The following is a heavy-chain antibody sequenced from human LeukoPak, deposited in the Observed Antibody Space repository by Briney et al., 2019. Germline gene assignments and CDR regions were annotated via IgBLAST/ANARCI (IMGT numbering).Heavy chain of an antibody. CDR1: GFTFSSYS. CDR3: ARGPGGAYSGSYYLAY. CDR2: ISSSSSYI. D-gene: IGHD1-26*01. J-gene: IGHJ4*02. V-gene: IGHV3-21*01. Sequence: GGSLRLSCAASGFTFSSYSMNWVRQAPGEGLEWVSSISSSSSYIYYADSVKGRFTISRDNAKNSLYLQMNSLRAEDTAVYYCARGPGGAYSGSYYLAYWGQGTLVTVSS.